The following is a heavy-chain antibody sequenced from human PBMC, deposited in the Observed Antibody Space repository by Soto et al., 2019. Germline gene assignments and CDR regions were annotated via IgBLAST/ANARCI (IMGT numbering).Heavy chain of an antibody. D-gene: IGHD2-21*02. CDR2: IYWDDDK. CDR1: GFSLRTSRVG. CDR3: AHRHTYCGGVCYSGFDY. Sequence: QITLKESGPTLVKPTQTLTLTCTFSGFSLRTSRVGVGWIRQPPGKALEWLALIYWDDDKRYSPSLKSRLTITQDTSKNQVVLTMTNIDPVDTATYYCAHRHTYCGGVCYSGFDYWGQGTLVTVSS. J-gene: IGHJ4*02. V-gene: IGHV2-5*02.